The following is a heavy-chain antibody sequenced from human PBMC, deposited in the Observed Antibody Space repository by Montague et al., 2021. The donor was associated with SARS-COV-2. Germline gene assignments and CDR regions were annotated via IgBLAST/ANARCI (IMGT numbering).Heavy chain of an antibody. Sequence: SLRLSCAASGFTFSSYGMHWVRQAPGKGLEWVAVIWYDRSNKYYADSVKGRFTISRDNSKNTLYLQMNSLRAEDTAVYYCAKQFGYGSGSIDYWGQGTLVTVSS. D-gene: IGHD3-10*01. CDR1: GFTFSSYG. CDR2: IWYDRSNK. V-gene: IGHV3-33*06. J-gene: IGHJ4*02. CDR3: AKQFGYGSGSIDY.